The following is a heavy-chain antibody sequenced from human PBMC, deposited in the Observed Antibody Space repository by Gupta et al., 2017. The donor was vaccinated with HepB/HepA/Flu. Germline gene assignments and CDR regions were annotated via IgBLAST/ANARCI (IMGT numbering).Heavy chain of an antibody. CDR3: TRDTSTARGKAFGLYYYYNGMDV. Sequence: EVQLVESGGGLVQPGGSLRLSCAASGFTFSEYWMHWVRQVPGKGLVWVARIGSDGSTRNYADSVKGRFTIFRDNGKNTLYLEMNSLRAEETAGSSCTRDTSTARGKAFGLYYYYNGMDVWGQGTTVTVSS. J-gene: IGHJ6*01. CDR2: IGSDGSTR. V-gene: IGHV3-74*01. CDR1: GFTFSEYW. D-gene: IGHD3-3*02.